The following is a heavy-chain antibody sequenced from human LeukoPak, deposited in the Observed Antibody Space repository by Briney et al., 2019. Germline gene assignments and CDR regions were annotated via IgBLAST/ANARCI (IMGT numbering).Heavy chain of an antibody. D-gene: IGHD5-18*01. V-gene: IGHV4-59*01. CDR1: GGSISSYY. J-gene: IGHJ6*04. CDR2: IYYSGST. CDR3: ARSVDTAMPRGMDV. Sequence: SETLSLTCTVSGGSISSYYWSWIRQPPGKGLEWIGYIYYSGSTNYNPSLKSRVTISVDTSKNQFSLKLSSVTAADTAVYYCARSVDTAMPRGMDVWGKGTTVTVSS.